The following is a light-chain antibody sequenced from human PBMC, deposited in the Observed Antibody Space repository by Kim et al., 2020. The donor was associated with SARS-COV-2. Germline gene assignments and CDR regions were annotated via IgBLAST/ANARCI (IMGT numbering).Light chain of an antibody. Sequence: SASVGDRVTITCRASQSISSYLNWYQQKPGKAPKLLIYAASSLQSGVPSRFSGSGSGTDFTLTISSLQPEDFATYYCQQSYSTPRTFGQVTKLEI. V-gene: IGKV1-39*01. CDR2: AAS. J-gene: IGKJ2*02. CDR1: QSISSY. CDR3: QQSYSTPRT.